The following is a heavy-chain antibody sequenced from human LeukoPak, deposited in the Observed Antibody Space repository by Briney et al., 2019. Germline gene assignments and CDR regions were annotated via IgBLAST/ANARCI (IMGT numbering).Heavy chain of an antibody. CDR1: GGSISSSSYY. J-gene: IGHJ4*02. D-gene: IGHD5-24*01. CDR2: IYYSGST. Sequence: PSETLSLTCTVSGGSISSSSYYWGWIRQPPGKGLEWFGSIYYSGSTYYNPSLKSRVTISVDTSKNQFSLKLSSVTAADTAVYYCARLWDKRWYFDYWGQGTLVTVSS. CDR3: ARLWDKRWYFDY. V-gene: IGHV4-39*01.